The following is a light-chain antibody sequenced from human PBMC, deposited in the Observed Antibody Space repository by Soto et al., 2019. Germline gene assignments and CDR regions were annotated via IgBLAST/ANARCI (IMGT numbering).Light chain of an antibody. Sequence: DIQLTQSPSFLSASVGDRVTITCRASQGISSYLAWYQQKPGKAPKLLIYAASTLQSGVPSRFSGSGSGTEFNLTISSLQPEDFAHYYCQQLNSYLVSFGGGTKVEIK. CDR2: AAS. V-gene: IGKV1-9*01. CDR1: QGISSY. CDR3: QQLNSYLVS. J-gene: IGKJ4*01.